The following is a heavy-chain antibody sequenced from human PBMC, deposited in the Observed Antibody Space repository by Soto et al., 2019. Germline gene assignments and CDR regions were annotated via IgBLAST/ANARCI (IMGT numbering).Heavy chain of an antibody. CDR1: GLSFTNAW. J-gene: IGHJ6*02. CDR2: ISNDGSNY. V-gene: IGHV3-30-3*01. CDR3: ARGTTLAIFDYGMDV. D-gene: IGHD3-3*01. Sequence: GGSLRLSCAASGLSFTNAWMTWVRQAPGKGLEWVAVISNDGSNYYYADSVRGRFTISRDNTKNTLFLQMSSLRGEDSGVYYCARGTTLAIFDYGMDVWGQGTTVTVSS.